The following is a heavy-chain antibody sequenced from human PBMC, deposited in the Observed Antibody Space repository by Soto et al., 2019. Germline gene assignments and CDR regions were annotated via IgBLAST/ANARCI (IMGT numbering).Heavy chain of an antibody. D-gene: IGHD1-26*01. Sequence: XSVKVCCKASGSSFTSLDINWVRQTAGQGLEWMGWMQPSTGRTGYAQKFQGRVTMTRDTSINTAYMELTTLTSDDTAFYYCARGVSAGVDYWGQGTLVTAPQ. CDR3: ARGVSAGVDY. V-gene: IGHV1-8*01. CDR1: GSSFTSLD. CDR2: MQPSTGRT. J-gene: IGHJ4*02.